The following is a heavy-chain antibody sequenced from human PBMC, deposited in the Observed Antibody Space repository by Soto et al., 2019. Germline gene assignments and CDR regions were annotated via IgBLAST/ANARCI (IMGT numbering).Heavy chain of an antibody. V-gene: IGHV4-61*01. D-gene: IGHD3-3*01. CDR2: VYHTGRT. CDR3: ARDFAYFDS. CDR1: GGSFKRGNYS. J-gene: IGHJ4*02. Sequence: SENLSLPFTVSGGSFKRGNYSLSWIRQPPGKGLEWIGYVYHTGRTSYNPSLKSRVSISMDTSKNQFSLNLDSVTAADTVVYFCARDFAYFDSWGQGTLVTVSS.